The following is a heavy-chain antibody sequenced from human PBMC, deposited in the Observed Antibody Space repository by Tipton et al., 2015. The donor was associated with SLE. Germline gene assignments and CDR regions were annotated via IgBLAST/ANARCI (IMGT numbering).Heavy chain of an antibody. CDR1: GFTFSTYW. D-gene: IGHD2-8*01. V-gene: IGHV3-74*01. CDR3: AKLCTADAFDV. Sequence: SLRLSCAASGFTFSTYWMHWVRQAPGKGLVWGSRINSDGSSTSYADSVKGRFTISRDNAKNSRYRQMNSLRAEDAALYYCAKLCTADAFDVWGQGAMVILSS. CDR2: INSDGSST. J-gene: IGHJ3*01.